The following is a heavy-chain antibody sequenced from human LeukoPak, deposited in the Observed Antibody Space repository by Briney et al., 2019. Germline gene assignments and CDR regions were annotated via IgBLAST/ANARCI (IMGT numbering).Heavy chain of an antibody. J-gene: IGHJ5*02. CDR1: GFTFSDYY. CDR3: ARMGGYDGMDWFDP. V-gene: IGHV3-11*01. CDR2: ISSSGSTI. Sequence: PGGSLRLSCAASGFTFSDYYMSWIRQAPGKGLGWVSYISSSGSTIYYADSVKGRFTISRDNAKNSLYLQMDSLRAEDTAVYYCARMGGYDGMDWFDPWGQGTLVTVSS. D-gene: IGHD5-12*01.